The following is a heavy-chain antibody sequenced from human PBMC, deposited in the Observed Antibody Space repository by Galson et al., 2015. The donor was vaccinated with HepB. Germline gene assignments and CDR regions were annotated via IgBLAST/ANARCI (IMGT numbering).Heavy chain of an antibody. CDR1: GLTLSDHH. CDR2: SRNKPSGFTT. CDR3: AAYTYGYPY. J-gene: IGHJ4*02. V-gene: IGHV3-72*01. D-gene: IGHD5-18*01. Sequence: SLRLSCAVSGLTLSDHHMDWVRQVPGKGLEWVGRSRNKPSGFTTEYAASVKGRVTISRDDSKKSLYLQVNGLKTEDTAVYYCAAYTYGYPYWGQGALSPSLQ.